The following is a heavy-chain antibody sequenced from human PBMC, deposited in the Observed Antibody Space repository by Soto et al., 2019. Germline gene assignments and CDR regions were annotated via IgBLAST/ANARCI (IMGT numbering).Heavy chain of an antibody. D-gene: IGHD4-17*01. CDR2: INAGNGNT. Sequence: QVQLVQSGAEVKKPGASVKVSCKASGYTFTSYAMHWVRQAPGQRLEWMGWINAGNGNTKYSQKFQGRVTITRDTSASTAYMELSSQRSEATAVYYCAREAYGKLYAFDIWGQGTLVTVSS. V-gene: IGHV1-3*01. CDR1: GYTFTSYA. J-gene: IGHJ3*02. CDR3: AREAYGKLYAFDI.